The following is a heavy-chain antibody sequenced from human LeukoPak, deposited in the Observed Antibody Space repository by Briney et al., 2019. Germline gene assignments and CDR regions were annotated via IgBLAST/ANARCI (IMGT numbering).Heavy chain of an antibody. D-gene: IGHD1-1*01. CDR3: TTENWYVFEN. CDR1: GFPFSSYW. CDR2: ITLDGSDS. J-gene: IGHJ4*02. V-gene: IGHV3-7*04. Sequence: GGSLRLSCAASGFPFSSYWMAWVRQAPGKGLEWVATITLDGSDSYYVDSVKGRFTVSRDNAKNSLYLQMNGLRAEDTAVFYCTTENWYVFENWCQVSLVTVSS.